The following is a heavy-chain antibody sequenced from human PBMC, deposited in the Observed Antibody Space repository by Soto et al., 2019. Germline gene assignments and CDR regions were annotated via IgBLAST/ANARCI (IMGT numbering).Heavy chain of an antibody. V-gene: IGHV3-30*18. D-gene: IGHD2-2*01. CDR1: GFTFSSYS. CDR2: ISYDGSNK. J-gene: IGHJ4*02. Sequence: GGSLRLSCAASGFTFSSYSMHWVRQAPGKGLEWVAVISYDGSNKYYADSVKGRFTISRDNSKNTLYLQMNSLRAEDTAVYYCAKDRGYCSSTSCYFWAPQPPIFDYWGQGTLVTVSS. CDR3: AKDRGYCSSTSCYFWAPQPPIFDY.